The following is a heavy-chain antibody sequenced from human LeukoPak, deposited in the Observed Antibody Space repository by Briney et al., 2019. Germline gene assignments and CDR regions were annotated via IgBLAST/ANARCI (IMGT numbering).Heavy chain of an antibody. CDR3: APDSLEGPVEAFDI. CDR2: ITGSGLST. Sequence: GGSLRLSCEVSGFTFGRYALSWVRQAPGKGLEWVSAITGSGLSTYHTNSVKGRFTISRDNSKDTLYLQMNSLRPEVTAVYYCAPDSLEGPVEAFDIWGQGTMVTVSS. CDR1: GFTFGRYA. J-gene: IGHJ3*02. D-gene: IGHD2-15*01. V-gene: IGHV3-23*01.